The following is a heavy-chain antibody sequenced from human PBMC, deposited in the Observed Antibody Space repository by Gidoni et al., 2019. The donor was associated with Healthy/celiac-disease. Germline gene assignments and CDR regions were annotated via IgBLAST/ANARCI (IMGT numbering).Heavy chain of an antibody. CDR1: GLTLSSYA. V-gene: IGHV3-30-3*01. CDR2: ISYDGSNK. CDR3: AREGYQLLSGGDAFDI. D-gene: IGHD2-2*01. J-gene: IGHJ3*02. Sequence: QVQLVESGGGVVTPGRSLSVYCAASGLTLSSYAMHWVRQAPGKWLEWVAVISYDGSNKYYADSVKGRFTISRDNSKNTLYLQMNSLRAEDTAVYYCAREGYQLLSGGDAFDIWGQGTMVTVSS.